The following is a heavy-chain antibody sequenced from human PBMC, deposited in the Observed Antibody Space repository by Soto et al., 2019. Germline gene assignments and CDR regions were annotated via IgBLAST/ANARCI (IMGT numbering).Heavy chain of an antibody. V-gene: IGHV3-74*01. J-gene: IGHJ5*02. Sequence: GSLRVSCAASGFTFSNYWMHWVRQAPGKGLVWVSRINSDGSNTNYADSVKDRFTISRDNAKNTLYLQMNSLRAEDTAVYYCARELLITTWWFDPCGQGTLVTVSS. CDR1: GFTFSNYW. CDR3: ARELLITTWWFDP. D-gene: IGHD3-22*01. CDR2: INSDGSNT.